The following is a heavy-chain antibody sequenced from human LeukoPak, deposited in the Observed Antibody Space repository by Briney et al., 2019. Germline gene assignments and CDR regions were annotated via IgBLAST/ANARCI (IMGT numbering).Heavy chain of an antibody. Sequence: SQTLSLTCAISGDSVSSNSAAWNWIRQSPSRGLEWLGRTYYRSKWYNDYAVSVKSRITINPDTSKNQFSLQLNSVTPEDTAVYYCARGYYYDSSGYGPWAFDIWGQGTMVTVFS. CDR3: ARGYYYDSSGYGPWAFDI. V-gene: IGHV6-1*01. J-gene: IGHJ3*02. CDR1: GDSVSSNSAA. CDR2: TYYRSKWYN. D-gene: IGHD3-22*01.